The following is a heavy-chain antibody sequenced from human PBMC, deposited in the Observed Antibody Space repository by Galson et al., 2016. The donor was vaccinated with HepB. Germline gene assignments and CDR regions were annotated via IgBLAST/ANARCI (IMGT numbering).Heavy chain of an antibody. V-gene: IGHV1-18*04. Sequence: SVKVSCKASGYSFTSYGISWVRQAPGQGLEWMGWISTYNANTNYAQTLQGRVTMTTDTSTSTAYMDLSSLKSEDTALYYCARELTEILTGYYPDYWGQGTLLTVSS. CDR2: ISTYNANT. CDR3: ARELTEILTGYYPDY. CDR1: GYSFTSYG. J-gene: IGHJ4*02. D-gene: IGHD3-9*01.